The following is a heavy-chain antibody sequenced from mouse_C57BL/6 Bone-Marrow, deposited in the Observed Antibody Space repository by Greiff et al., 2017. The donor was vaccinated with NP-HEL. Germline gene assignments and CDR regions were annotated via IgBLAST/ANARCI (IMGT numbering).Heavy chain of an antibody. J-gene: IGHJ3*01. CDR2: IYPRSGNT. V-gene: IGHV1-81*01. CDR3: ARLEDGYYVPAWFAN. Sequence: VQLQQSGAELARPGASVKLSCKASGYTFTSYGISWVKQRTGQGLEWIGEIYPRSGNTYYNEKFKGKATLTAAKSSSTAYMELRSLTSEDSAVYFSARLEDGYYVPAWFANWGQGTLVTVSA. CDR1: GYTFTSYG. D-gene: IGHD2-3*01.